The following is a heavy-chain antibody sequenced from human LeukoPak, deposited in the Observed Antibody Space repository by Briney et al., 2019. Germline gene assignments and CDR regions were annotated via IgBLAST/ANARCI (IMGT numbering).Heavy chain of an antibody. CDR2: ISGAGTFI. CDR3: TRSSTAALAVDS. CDR1: GFTFTSYA. Sequence: GGSLRLSCAASGFTFTSYAMNWVRQAPGAGLEWVASISGAGTFIYYADSVKGRFTISRDNTKNSLYLQMNGLRAEDTAVYYCTRSSTAALAVDSWGQGTLVTVSS. J-gene: IGHJ4*02. D-gene: IGHD6-6*01. V-gene: IGHV3-21*01.